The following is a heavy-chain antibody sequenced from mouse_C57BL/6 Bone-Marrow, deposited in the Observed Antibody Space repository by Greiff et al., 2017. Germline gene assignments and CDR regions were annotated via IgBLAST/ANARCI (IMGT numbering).Heavy chain of an antibody. CDR1: GYTFTSYW. Sequence: QVQLQQPGAELVKPGASVKLSCKASGYTFTSYWMHWVKQRPGQGLEWIGEINPSNGRTNYNEKFKSKATLTVDKSSSTAYMQLSSLTSEDSAVYYCAVSTMITTWFAYWGQVTLVTVSA. J-gene: IGHJ3*01. CDR2: INPSNGRT. CDR3: AVSTMITTWFAY. D-gene: IGHD2-4*01. V-gene: IGHV1S81*02.